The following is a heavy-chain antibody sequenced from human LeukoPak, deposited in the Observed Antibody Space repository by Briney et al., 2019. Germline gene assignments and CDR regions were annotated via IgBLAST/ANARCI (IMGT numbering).Heavy chain of an antibody. V-gene: IGHV3-23*01. CDR1: GFTFYSYA. Sequence: GGSLRLSCAPSGFTFYSYAMSWVRQAPGKGLEWVSAISGSVVNTYYADSVKGRFTISRDNSKNTLYLQMNSLRAEDTAVYYCAKGRNQYCSSTSCYHDGFDVWGQGTMVTVSS. CDR2: ISGSVVNT. CDR3: AKGRNQYCSSTSCYHDGFDV. J-gene: IGHJ3*01. D-gene: IGHD2-2*01.